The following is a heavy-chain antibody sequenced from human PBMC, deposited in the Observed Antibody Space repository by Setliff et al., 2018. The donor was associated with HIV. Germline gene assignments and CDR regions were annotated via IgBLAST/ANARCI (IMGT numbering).Heavy chain of an antibody. CDR3: ARDLAYCSGGSCYRPFIYYFYYMDV. D-gene: IGHD2-15*01. CDR1: GYTFTSYY. CDR2: VIPNSGKT. Sequence: ASVKVSCKASGYTFTSYYIHWVRQAPGQGLEWMGCVIPNSGKTYYAQEFPGRVTMTSDTSINTAYMEVSWLTSDDTAIYYCARDLAYCSGGSCYRPFIYYFYYMDVWGKGATVTVSS. J-gene: IGHJ6*03. V-gene: IGHV1-2*02.